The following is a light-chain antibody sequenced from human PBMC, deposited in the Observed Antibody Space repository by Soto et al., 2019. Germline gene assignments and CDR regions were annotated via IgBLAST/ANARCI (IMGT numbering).Light chain of an antibody. CDR2: GAS. J-gene: IGKJ1*01. CDR1: QSVSSSY. Sequence: EIVLTQSPGTLSLSPGERATLSCRASQSVSSSYLAWYQQKPGQAPRLLIYGASSRATDIPDRFSGSGSGTDFTLTISRLEPEDSAVYYCEQYGSSPRTFGQGTKVDIK. V-gene: IGKV3-20*01. CDR3: EQYGSSPRT.